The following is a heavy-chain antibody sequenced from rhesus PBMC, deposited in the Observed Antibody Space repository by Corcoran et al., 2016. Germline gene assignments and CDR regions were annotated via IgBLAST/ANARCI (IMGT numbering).Heavy chain of an antibody. CDR2: IDGSGRT. D-gene: IGHD4-29*01. V-gene: IGHV4S11*01. CDR3: ARGGTTVATIGWYFHL. Sequence: QVQLQESGPGLVKPSETLSLTCAVSGDSISSNYWSWIRQAPGKGLEWIGYIDGSGRTYSNPSLKSRLTLSVDTAKNQLSLKRNSVTAADTAVYYCARGGTTVATIGWYFHLWGPGTPITVSS. CDR1: GDSISSNY. J-gene: IGHJ2*01.